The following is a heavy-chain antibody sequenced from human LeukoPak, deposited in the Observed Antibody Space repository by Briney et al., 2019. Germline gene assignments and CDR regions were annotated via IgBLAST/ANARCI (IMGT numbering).Heavy chain of an antibody. CDR1: GFTFSSYW. V-gene: IGHV3-7*03. CDR2: INQDGTEK. CDR3: AKYSDSTGAHYFDY. J-gene: IGHJ4*02. D-gene: IGHD2/OR15-2a*01. Sequence: PGGSLRLSCAASGFTFSSYWMSWVRQAPGEGLEWVAKINQDGTEKAYVDSVRGRFTISRDNAKNSLFLQMNSLRAEDTAVYYCAKYSDSTGAHYFDYWGQGTLVTVSS.